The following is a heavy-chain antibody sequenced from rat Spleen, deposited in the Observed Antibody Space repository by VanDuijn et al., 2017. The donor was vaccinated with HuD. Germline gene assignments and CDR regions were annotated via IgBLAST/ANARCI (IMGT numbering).Heavy chain of an antibody. CDR2: IWAGGGT. CDR3: ARHLREASGVMDA. V-gene: IGHV2-72*01. D-gene: IGHD4-3*01. J-gene: IGHJ4*01. CDR1: GFPLITHH. Sequence: QVRLKESGPGLVQPSQTLSLTCTVSGFPLITHHVSWVRQPPGTSLVWMGIIWAGGGTNYTSAVKSRLSISRDTSKSQVLLEMNSLQPEDTGTYYCARHLREASGVMDAWGQGVSVTVSS.